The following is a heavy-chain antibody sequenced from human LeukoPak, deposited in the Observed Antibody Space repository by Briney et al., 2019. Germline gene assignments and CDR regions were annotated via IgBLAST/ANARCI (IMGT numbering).Heavy chain of an antibody. CDR2: INHSGST. V-gene: IGHV4-34*01. J-gene: IGHJ4*02. CDR3: ARGALAVAVDY. Sequence: PSETLSLTCAVYGGSFSGYYWSWIRQPLGKGLGWIGDINHSGSTNYNPSLKSRVTISVDTSKNQFSLKLSAVTAADTAVYYCARGALAVAVDYWGQGTLVTVSS. CDR1: GGSFSGYY. D-gene: IGHD6-19*01.